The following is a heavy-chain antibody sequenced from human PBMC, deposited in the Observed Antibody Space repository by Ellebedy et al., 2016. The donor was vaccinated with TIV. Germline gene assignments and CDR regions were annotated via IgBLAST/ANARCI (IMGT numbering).Heavy chain of an antibody. CDR1: GFTFSSYS. V-gene: IGHV3-48*04. CDR2: ITSSSSTI. D-gene: IGHD5-18*01. CDR3: ARADTGMAYGMDV. Sequence: GESLKISXAASGFTFSSYSMNWVRQSPGKGLEWVSYITSSSSTIYYADSVKGRFSISRDNAKNSLYLQMNSLRAEDTAVYYCARADTGMAYGMDVWGQGTTVTVSS. J-gene: IGHJ6*02.